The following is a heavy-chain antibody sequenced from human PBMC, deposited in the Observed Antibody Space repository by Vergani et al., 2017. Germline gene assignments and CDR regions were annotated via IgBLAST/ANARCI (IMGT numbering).Heavy chain of an antibody. CDR2: IYWDDDK. D-gene: IGHD3-10*01. Sequence: QITLKESGPTLVKPTQTLTLTCTFSGFSLSTSGVGVGWIRQPPGKALEWLALIYWDDDKRYIPSLKSRLTITKDTSKNQVVLTMTNMDPVDTATYYCAHWAITMVRGVPIFDYWGQGTLVTVSS. J-gene: IGHJ4*02. CDR1: GFSLSTSGVG. CDR3: AHWAITMVRGVPIFDY. V-gene: IGHV2-5*02.